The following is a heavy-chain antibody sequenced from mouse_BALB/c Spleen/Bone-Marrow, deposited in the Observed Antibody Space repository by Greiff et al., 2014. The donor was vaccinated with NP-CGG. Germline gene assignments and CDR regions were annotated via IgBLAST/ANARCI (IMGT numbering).Heavy chain of an antibody. V-gene: IGHV7-3*02. D-gene: IGHD1-2*01. CDR1: GFTFTDYY. Sequence: EVQLQESGGGLVQPGVSLRLSCATSGFTFTDYYMNWVRQPPGKALEWLGFIRNXXXXXXXXXXXXXXXXXXXXXXXSXTILYLQMNTLRSEDSATYYCARAPTXTLYAMXYWGQGTSVTVSS. CDR2: IRNXXXXXXX. CDR3: ARAPTXTLYAMXY. J-gene: IGHJ4*01.